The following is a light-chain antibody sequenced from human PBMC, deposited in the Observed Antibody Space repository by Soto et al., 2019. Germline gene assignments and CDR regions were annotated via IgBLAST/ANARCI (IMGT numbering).Light chain of an antibody. CDR3: QKYNSAHT. V-gene: IGKV1-27*01. CDR1: QGISNY. J-gene: IGKJ2*01. Sequence: DIQMTQSPSSLSASVGDRVTITRRASQGISNYLAWYQQKPGKVPKLLIYAASTLQSGVPSRFSGSGSGTDFTLTISSLQPEDVATYYCQKYNSAHTFGQGTKVDIK. CDR2: AAS.